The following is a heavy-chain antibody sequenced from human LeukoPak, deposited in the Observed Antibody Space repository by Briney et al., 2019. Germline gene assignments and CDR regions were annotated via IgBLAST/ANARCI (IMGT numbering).Heavy chain of an antibody. D-gene: IGHD3-22*01. V-gene: IGHV3-23*01. CDR2: ISGSGGST. J-gene: IGHJ5*02. CDR3: ARGGYYDSSAPSWFDP. Sequence: GGSLRLSCAASGFTFSSYAMSWVRQAPGKGLEWVSAISGSGGSTYYADSVKGRFTISRDNSKNTLYLQVNSLRAEDTAVYYCARGGYYDSSAPSWFDPWGQGTLVTVSS. CDR1: GFTFSSYA.